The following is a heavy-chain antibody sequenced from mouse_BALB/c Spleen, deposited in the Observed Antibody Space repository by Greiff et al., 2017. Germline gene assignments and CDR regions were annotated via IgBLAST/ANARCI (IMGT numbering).Heavy chain of an antibody. V-gene: IGHV2-5-1*01. CDR2: IWRGGST. D-gene: IGHD2-10*01. Sequence: VKLQESGPSLVQPSQSLSITCTVSGFSLTSYGVHWVRQSPGKGLEWLGVIWRGGSTDYNAAFMSRLSITKDNSKSQVFFKMNSLQADDTAIYYCAKPPYSHYYAMDYWGQGTSVTVSS. J-gene: IGHJ4*01. CDR1: GFSLTSYG. CDR3: AKPPYSHYYAMDY.